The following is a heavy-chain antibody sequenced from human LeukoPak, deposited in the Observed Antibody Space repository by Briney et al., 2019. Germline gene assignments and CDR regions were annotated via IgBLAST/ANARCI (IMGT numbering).Heavy chain of an antibody. V-gene: IGHV1-69*13. CDR1: GGTFSSYA. Sequence: ASVKVSCKASGGTFSSYAISWVRQAPGQGLEWMGGIIPIFGTANYAQKFQGRVTITADESTSTAYMELSSLRPEDTAVYYCARGPVYLPPIAAAGTIYYYYYMDVWGKGTTVTVSS. CDR2: IIPIFGTA. J-gene: IGHJ6*03. D-gene: IGHD6-13*01. CDR3: ARGPVYLPPIAAAGTIYYYYYMDV.